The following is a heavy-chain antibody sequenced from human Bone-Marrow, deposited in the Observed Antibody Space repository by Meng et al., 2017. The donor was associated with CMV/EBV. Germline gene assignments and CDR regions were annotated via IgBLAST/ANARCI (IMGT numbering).Heavy chain of an antibody. CDR3: ARARYYYYGMDV. J-gene: IGHJ6*02. V-gene: IGHV3-21*01. CDR1: GFTFSSYS. CDR2: ISGSSSYI. Sequence: GESLKISCAASGFTFSSYSMNWVRQAPGKGLEWVSSISGSSSYIYYADPVKGRFTISRDIAKNSLYLQMNSLGAEDTAVYYCARARYYYYGMDVWGQGTTVTVSS.